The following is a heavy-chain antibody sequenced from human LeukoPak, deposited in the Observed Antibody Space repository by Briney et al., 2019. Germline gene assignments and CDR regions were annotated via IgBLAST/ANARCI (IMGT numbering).Heavy chain of an antibody. CDR2: IKQDGSEK. Sequence: GGSLRLSCAASGFTFSSYWMSWVRQAPGKGLEWVANIKQDGSEKYYVDSVKGRFTISRDNAKNSLYLQMNSLRAEDTAVYYCASERLEYSNYATVDYWGQGTLVTVSS. J-gene: IGHJ4*02. CDR1: GFTFSSYW. CDR3: ASERLEYSNYATVDY. V-gene: IGHV3-7*01. D-gene: IGHD4-11*01.